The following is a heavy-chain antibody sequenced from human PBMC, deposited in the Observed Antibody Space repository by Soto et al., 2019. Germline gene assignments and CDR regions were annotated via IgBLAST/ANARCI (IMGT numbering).Heavy chain of an antibody. CDR3: ARDGDGYNY. CDR2: IYSSGST. Sequence: QVQLQESGPGLVKPSETLSLTCTVSGGSVSSGSYYWSWIRQPPGKGLEWIGYIYSSGSTSYNPSLKSRVTISVYTSKNQISLKLSSVTAADTAVYYCARDGDGYNYWGQGTLVTVSS. V-gene: IGHV4-61*01. CDR1: GGSVSSGSYY. J-gene: IGHJ4*02. D-gene: IGHD5-12*01.